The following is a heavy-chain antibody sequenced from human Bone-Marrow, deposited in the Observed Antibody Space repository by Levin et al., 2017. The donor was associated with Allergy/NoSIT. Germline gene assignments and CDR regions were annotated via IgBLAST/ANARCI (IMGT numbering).Heavy chain of an antibody. D-gene: IGHD2-15*01. CDR3: ARRGGAYSDYWYFDL. Sequence: GESLKISCEGSGYNFNYYYIAWVRQMPGKGLEWMGIIFPGDSETTYSPSFQGRVSISADKSIDTVYLHWTSLTASDTAIEYCARRGGAYSDYWYFDLWGRGTLITVSS. CDR2: IFPGDSET. CDR1: GYNFNYYY. J-gene: IGHJ2*01. V-gene: IGHV5-51*01.